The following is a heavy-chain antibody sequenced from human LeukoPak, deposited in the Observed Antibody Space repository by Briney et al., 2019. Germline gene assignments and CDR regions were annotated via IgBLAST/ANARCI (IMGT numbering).Heavy chain of an antibody. CDR1: GYTFINYG. CDR3: AREGTYYYDSSGYYYDFDY. J-gene: IGHJ4*02. V-gene: IGHV1-18*01. Sequence: ASVKVSCKASGYTFINYGITWVRQAPGQGLEWMGWISPYNGNTKYLQKLQGRVTMTTDTSTSTAYMEVRSLRSDDTAVYYCAREGTYYYDSSGYYYDFDYWGQGTLVTVSS. D-gene: IGHD3-22*01. CDR2: ISPYNGNT.